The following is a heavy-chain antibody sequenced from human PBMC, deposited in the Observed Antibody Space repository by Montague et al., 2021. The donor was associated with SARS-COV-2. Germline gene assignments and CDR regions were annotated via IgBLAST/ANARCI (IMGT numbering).Heavy chain of an antibody. V-gene: IGHV4-39*01. Sequence: SETLSLTCTVSGGSIRTSSYYWGWIRQPPGKGLDWIGSIHYTGSTYYNPSLKSRVTISVDTSKNQFSLKLSSVTAADTAVYYCAMRGGALDAFDIWGQGTMVIVSS. CDR2: IHYTGST. D-gene: IGHD3-10*01. J-gene: IGHJ3*02. CDR3: AMRGGALDAFDI. CDR1: GGSIRTSSYY.